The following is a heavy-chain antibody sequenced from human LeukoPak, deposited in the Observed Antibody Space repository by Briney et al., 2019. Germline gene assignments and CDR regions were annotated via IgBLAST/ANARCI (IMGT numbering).Heavy chain of an antibody. CDR3: ANGRLGACSEGVCHDAFAI. Sequence: GGSLRLSCAASGFSVKTNYMSWVRQAPGKGLEWVSVIYSGGNTYYADSVKGRFTISRDNPKNTLYLQMNSLRAEDTAVYYCANGRLGACSEGVCHDAFAIWGQGTRVTVSS. V-gene: IGHV3-53*01. CDR1: GFSVKTNY. J-gene: IGHJ3*02. CDR2: IYSGGNT. D-gene: IGHD2-8*01.